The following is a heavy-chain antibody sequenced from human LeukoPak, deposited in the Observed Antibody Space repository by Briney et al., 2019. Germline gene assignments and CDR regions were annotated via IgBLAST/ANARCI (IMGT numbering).Heavy chain of an antibody. V-gene: IGHV1-18*01. Sequence: ASVKVSCKASGYTFTSYGISWVRRAPGQGLEWMGWISAYNGNTNYAQKLQGRVTMTTDTSTSTAYMELRSLRSDDTAVYYCARYAAVAGYYYGMDVWGQGTTVTVSS. D-gene: IGHD6-19*01. J-gene: IGHJ6*02. CDR3: ARYAAVAGYYYGMDV. CDR2: ISAYNGNT. CDR1: GYTFTSYG.